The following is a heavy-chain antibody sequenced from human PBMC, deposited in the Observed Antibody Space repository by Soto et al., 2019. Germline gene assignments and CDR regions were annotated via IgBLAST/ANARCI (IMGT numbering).Heavy chain of an antibody. CDR2: ISAYNGNT. CDR1: GYTFTSYG. V-gene: IGHV1-18*01. Sequence: GASVKVSCKASGYTFTSYGISWVRQAPGQGLEWMGWISAYNGNTNYAQKLQGRVTMTTDTSTSTAYMELRSLRSGDTAVYYCARAKNEVGVVVSQFDPWGQGTLVTVSS. D-gene: IGHD3-22*01. J-gene: IGHJ5*02. CDR3: ARAKNEVGVVVSQFDP.